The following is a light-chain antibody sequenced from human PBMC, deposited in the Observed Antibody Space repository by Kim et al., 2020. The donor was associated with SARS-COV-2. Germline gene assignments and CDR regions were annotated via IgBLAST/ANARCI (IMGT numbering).Light chain of an antibody. Sequence: QAGLTQPPSVSKGLRQTATLTCTGNSNNVGNQGAAWLQQHQGHPPKLLFFRNNNRPSGISERLSASRSGNTASLTITGLQPEDEADYYCSAWDSSLRAYVFGPGTKVTVL. CDR2: RNN. CDR1: SNNVGNQG. V-gene: IGLV10-54*01. CDR3: SAWDSSLRAYV. J-gene: IGLJ1*01.